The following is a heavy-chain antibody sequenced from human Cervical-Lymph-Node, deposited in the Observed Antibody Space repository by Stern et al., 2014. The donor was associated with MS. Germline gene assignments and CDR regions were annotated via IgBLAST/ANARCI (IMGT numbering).Heavy chain of an antibody. V-gene: IGHV1-69*06. CDR3: ARDSPRFPKPLKGEIDY. D-gene: IGHD3-16*01. CDR2: IIPRFNTA. J-gene: IGHJ4*02. Sequence: QVQLVQSGAEVKKPGSSVKVSCKASGGTFSNDAINWVRQAPGQGFEWMGGIIPRFNTANYAQKFKDRVSISADKSTQTAFLEVRRLTSEDTAVYYGARDSPRFPKPLKGEIDYWGQGTLVTVSS. CDR1: GGTFSNDA.